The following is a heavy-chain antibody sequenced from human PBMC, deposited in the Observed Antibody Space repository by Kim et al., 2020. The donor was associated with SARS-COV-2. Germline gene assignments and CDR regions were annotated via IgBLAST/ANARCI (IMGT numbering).Heavy chain of an antibody. J-gene: IGHJ3*01. CDR3: ARDPVRRWSRTKAGAFDV. V-gene: IGHV4-61*01. CDR2: IYYSGST. CDR1: GGSVSSGSYY. D-gene: IGHD2-15*01. Sequence: SETLSLTCTVSGGSVSSGSYYWSWIRQPPGKGLEWIGYIYYSGSTNYNPSLKSRVTISVDTSKNQFSLKLSSVTAADTAVYYCARDPVRRWSRTKAGAFDVWGQGTMVTVSS.